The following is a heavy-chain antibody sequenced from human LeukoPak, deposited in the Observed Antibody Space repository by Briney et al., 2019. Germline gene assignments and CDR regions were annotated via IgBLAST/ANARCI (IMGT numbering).Heavy chain of an antibody. J-gene: IGHJ6*03. V-gene: IGHV3-7*01. CDR3: ARDGVDSSSWYYYYYMDV. CDR1: GFTFSSYW. D-gene: IGHD6-13*01. CDR2: IKQDGSEK. Sequence: GGSLRLSCAASGFTFSSYWMSWVRQAPGKGLEWVANIKQDGSEKYYVDSVKGRFTISRDNAKNSLYLQMNSLRAEDTAVYYCARDGVDSSSWYYYYYMDVWGKGTTVTVS.